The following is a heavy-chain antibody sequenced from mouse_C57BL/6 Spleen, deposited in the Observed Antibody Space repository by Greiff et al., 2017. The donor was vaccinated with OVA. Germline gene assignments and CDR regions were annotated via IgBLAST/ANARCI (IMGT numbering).Heavy chain of an antibody. J-gene: IGHJ4*01. CDR3: ARGYSNYYYAMDY. CDR2: IDPSDSYT. V-gene: IGHV1-50*01. CDR1: GYTFTSYW. D-gene: IGHD2-5*01. Sequence: QLQQPGAELVKPGASVKLSCKASGYTFTSYWMQWVKQRPGQGLEWIGEIDPSDSYTNYNQKFKGKATLTVDTSSSTAYMQLSSLTSEDSAVYYCARGYSNYYYAMDYWGQGTSVTVSS.